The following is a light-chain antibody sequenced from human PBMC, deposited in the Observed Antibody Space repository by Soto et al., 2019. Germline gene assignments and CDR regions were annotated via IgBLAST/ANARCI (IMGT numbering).Light chain of an antibody. CDR2: SNN. V-gene: IGLV1-44*01. J-gene: IGLJ1*01. CDR3: ATWADGLNSYV. CDR1: SSNIGSNT. Sequence: QTVVTQPPSASGTPGQRVTISCSGSSSNIGSNTVSWYQQLPQRAPKLLIFSNNQRPSGVPDRFSGSKSGTSASLAIRGLQSEDEADYYCATWADGLNSYVFGTGTQLTVL.